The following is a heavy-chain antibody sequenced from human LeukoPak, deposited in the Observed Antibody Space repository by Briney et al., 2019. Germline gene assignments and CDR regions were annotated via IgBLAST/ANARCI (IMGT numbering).Heavy chain of an antibody. Sequence: SETLSLTCTVSGGSISSSSYYWGWIRQPPGKGLEWIGSIYYSGSTYYNPSLKSRVTISVDTSKNQSSLKLSSVAAADTAVYYCARHSGPLLWFGIAGSMDVWGKGTTVTISS. J-gene: IGHJ6*03. CDR3: ARHSGPLLWFGIAGSMDV. D-gene: IGHD3-10*01. V-gene: IGHV4-39*01. CDR2: IYYSGST. CDR1: GGSISSSSYY.